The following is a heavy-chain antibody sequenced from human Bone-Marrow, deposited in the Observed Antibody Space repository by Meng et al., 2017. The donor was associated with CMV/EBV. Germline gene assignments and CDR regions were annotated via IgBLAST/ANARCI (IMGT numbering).Heavy chain of an antibody. J-gene: IGHJ4*02. V-gene: IGHV3-7*01. Sequence: GGSLRLSCTVSGFSFNNYWMSWVRQAPGKGLEWVADIEGDGNTKYYADSVKGRFTISRDNAKRSLYLQLNALRVEDTAMYYCASMWEGGYWGQGPLVTVSS. CDR1: GFSFNNYW. CDR3: ASMWEGGY. D-gene: IGHD1-26*01. CDR2: IEGDGNTK.